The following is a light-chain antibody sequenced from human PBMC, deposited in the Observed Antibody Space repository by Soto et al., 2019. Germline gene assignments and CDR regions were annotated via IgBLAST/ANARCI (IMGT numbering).Light chain of an antibody. CDR1: QSVSSY. J-gene: IGKJ2*01. CDR3: QQRSNWPPYT. V-gene: IGKV3-11*01. CDR2: DAS. Sequence: DIVLTQSPATLSLSPGERATLSCRASQSVSSYLAWYQQKPGQAPRLLIYDASNRAAGNPASFSGSGSGTDLHLTISSLEPEDFAVYYCQQRSNWPPYTFGQGTKLEIK.